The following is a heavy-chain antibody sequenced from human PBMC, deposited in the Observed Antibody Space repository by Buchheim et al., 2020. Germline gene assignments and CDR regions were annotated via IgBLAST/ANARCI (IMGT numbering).Heavy chain of an antibody. Sequence: QLVESGGGFFHPGGSLRLSCAASGFTAGGYWMHWVRQAPGKGLVWVSRINSDGTKAIYADSVRGRFTTSRDNAKNALYLQMTSLRVDDTAVYYCARDGVVVAGFDYWGQGTL. J-gene: IGHJ4*02. CDR1: GFTAGGYW. CDR2: INSDGTKA. D-gene: IGHD2-15*01. V-gene: IGHV3-74*01. CDR3: ARDGVVVAGFDY.